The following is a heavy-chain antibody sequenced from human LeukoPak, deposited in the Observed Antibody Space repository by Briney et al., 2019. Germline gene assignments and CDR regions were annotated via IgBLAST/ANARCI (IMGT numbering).Heavy chain of an antibody. Sequence: PSETLSLTCTVSGGSISGYYWSWIRQPPGKGLEWIGYIYYSGSTKYNPSLKSRVTMSVDTSKNQFSLKVTSVTAADTAVYYCARDQTVTTTYGMDVWGQGATATVSS. V-gene: IGHV4-59*01. CDR3: ARDQTVTTTYGMDV. J-gene: IGHJ6*02. CDR1: GGSISGYY. CDR2: IYYSGST. D-gene: IGHD4-17*01.